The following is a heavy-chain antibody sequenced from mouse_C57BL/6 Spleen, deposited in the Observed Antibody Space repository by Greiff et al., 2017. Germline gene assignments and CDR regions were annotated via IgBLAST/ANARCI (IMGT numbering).Heavy chain of an antibody. CDR3: ARERRFAY. CDR1: GFTFSSYA. CDR2: ISDGGSYT. Sequence: DVMLVESGGGLVKPGGSLKLSCAASGFTFSSYAMSWVRQTPEKRLEWVATISDGGSYTYYPDNVKGRFTISRDNAKNNLYLQMSHLKSEDTAMYYCARERRFAYWGQGTLVTVSA. V-gene: IGHV5-4*01. J-gene: IGHJ3*01.